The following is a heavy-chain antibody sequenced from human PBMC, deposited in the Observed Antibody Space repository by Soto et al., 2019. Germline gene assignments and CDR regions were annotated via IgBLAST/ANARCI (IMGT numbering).Heavy chain of an antibody. V-gene: IGHV3-53*01. D-gene: IGHD5-12*01. CDR3: HGYGY. Sequence: EVQVVESGVGLIQPGGSLRLSCEVSGFSVTANYMSWVRQAPEKGLEWVSVIYSGGSTYYVDSVKGRFSISRDISKNTLYLQMNSLRAEDTAVYYCHGYGYWGQGTLVTVSS. J-gene: IGHJ4*02. CDR2: IYSGGST. CDR1: GFSVTANY.